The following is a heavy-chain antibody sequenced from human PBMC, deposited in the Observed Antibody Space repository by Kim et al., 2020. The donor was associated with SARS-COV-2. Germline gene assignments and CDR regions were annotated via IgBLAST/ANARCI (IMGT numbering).Heavy chain of an antibody. CDR2: IRSKANSYAT. Sequence: GGSLRLSYAASGFTFSSSAMHWVRQASGQGLEWVGRIRSKANSYATVYAASVKGRFTISRDDSKSTAYLQMNSLKTEDTAVYYCTSVPGTTLAFWDAFD. CDR3: TSVPGTTLAFWDAFD. J-gene: IGHJ3*02. D-gene: IGHD1-1*01. CDR1: GFTFSSSA. V-gene: IGHV3-73*01.